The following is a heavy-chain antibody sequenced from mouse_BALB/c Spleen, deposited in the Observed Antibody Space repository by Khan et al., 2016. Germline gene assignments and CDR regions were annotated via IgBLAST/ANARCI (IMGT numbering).Heavy chain of an antibody. CDR3: ASYDSSGSFFDY. CDR2: ISYSGST. D-gene: IGHD3-2*01. CDR1: GDSITSGY. J-gene: IGHJ2*01. Sequence: EVQLQESGPSLVKPSQTLSLTCSVTGDSITSGYWNWIRKFPGNKLEYMGYISYSGSTYYNPSLKSRISITRDTSKNQYYLQLNSVTTEDTAAYYCASYDSSGSFFDYWGQGTTLTVSS. V-gene: IGHV3-8*02.